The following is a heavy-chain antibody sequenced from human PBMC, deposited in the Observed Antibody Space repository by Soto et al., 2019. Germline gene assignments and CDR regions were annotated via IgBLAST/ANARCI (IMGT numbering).Heavy chain of an antibody. J-gene: IGHJ6*02. D-gene: IGHD3-3*01. V-gene: IGHV3-33*01. Sequence: QVQVVESGGGVVQPGRSLRLSCAASGFTFSSFGMHWVRQAPGKGLEWVSLIWYDGSKKSYGDSVKGRFTISRDNSRNPVYLQMNSLRADDTAVYYCARDASYYSLWSGYYPSRNGMDVWGQGTTVTVSS. CDR2: IWYDGSKK. CDR1: GFTFSSFG. CDR3: ARDASYYSLWSGYYPSRNGMDV.